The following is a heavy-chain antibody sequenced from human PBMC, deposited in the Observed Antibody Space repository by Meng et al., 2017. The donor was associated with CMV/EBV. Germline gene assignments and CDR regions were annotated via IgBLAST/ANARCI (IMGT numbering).Heavy chain of an antibody. Sequence: SSGSYYWSWIRQPPGKGLEWIGYIYYSGSTNYNPSLKSRVTISVDTSKNQFSLKLSSVTAADTAVYYCARVRGDIVVVPATNWVDPWGQGTLVTVSS. V-gene: IGHV4-61*01. CDR2: IYYSGST. CDR3: ARVRGDIVVVPATNWVDP. J-gene: IGHJ5*02. D-gene: IGHD2-2*01. CDR1: SSGSYY.